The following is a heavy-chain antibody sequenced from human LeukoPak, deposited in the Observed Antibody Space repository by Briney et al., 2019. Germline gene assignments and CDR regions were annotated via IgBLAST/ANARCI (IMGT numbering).Heavy chain of an antibody. V-gene: IGHV3-48*03. CDR3: ARDDIAVATCFDY. CDR1: GFTFSSYE. D-gene: IGHD6-19*01. J-gene: IGHJ4*02. Sequence: PGGSLRLSCAASGFTFSSYEMNWVRQAPGKGLEWVSYISSGGSVIYYSDSVKGRFTIARDNAKNSLYLQMNSLRAEDTAESYCARDDIAVATCFDYWGQGTLVTVSS. CDR2: ISSGGSVI.